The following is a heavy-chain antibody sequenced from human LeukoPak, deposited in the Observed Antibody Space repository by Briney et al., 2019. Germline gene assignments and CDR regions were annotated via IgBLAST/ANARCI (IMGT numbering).Heavy chain of an antibody. CDR2: IIPIFGTA. V-gene: IGHV1-69*13. D-gene: IGHD3-22*01. Sequence: SVKVSCKASGGTFSSYAISWVRQAPGQGLERMGGIIPIFGTANYAQKFQGRVTITADESTSTAYMELSSLRSEDTAVYYCARDSRLYYDSSGSWFDPWGQGTLVTVSS. CDR1: GGTFSSYA. CDR3: ARDSRLYYDSSGSWFDP. J-gene: IGHJ5*02.